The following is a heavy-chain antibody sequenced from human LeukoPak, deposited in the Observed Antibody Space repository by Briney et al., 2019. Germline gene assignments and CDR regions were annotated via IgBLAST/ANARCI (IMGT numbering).Heavy chain of an antibody. CDR3: ARDLSSRTAAGIDY. V-gene: IGHV3-7*01. J-gene: IGHJ4*02. CDR1: GFTFSSYW. Sequence: GESLRLSCAASGFTFSSYWMSWVRQAPGKGLEWVANIKQDGSEKYYVDSVKGRFTISRDNAKNSLYLQMNSLRAEDTAVHYCARDLSSRTAAGIDYWGQGTLVTVSS. CDR2: IKQDGSEK. D-gene: IGHD6-13*01.